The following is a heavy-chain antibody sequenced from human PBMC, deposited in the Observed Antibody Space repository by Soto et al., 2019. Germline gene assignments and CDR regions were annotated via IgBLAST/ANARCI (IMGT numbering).Heavy chain of an antibody. CDR2: IYYSGST. CDR1: GGSISSGDYY. Sequence: SETLSLTCTVSGGSISSGDYYWSWIRQPPGKGLEWIGYIYYSGSTYYNPSLKSRVTISVDTSKNQFSLKLSSVTAADTAVYYCARGYDILTGYFQPWGRGTLVTVSS. CDR3: ARGYDILTGYFQP. D-gene: IGHD3-9*01. V-gene: IGHV4-30-4*01. J-gene: IGHJ1*01.